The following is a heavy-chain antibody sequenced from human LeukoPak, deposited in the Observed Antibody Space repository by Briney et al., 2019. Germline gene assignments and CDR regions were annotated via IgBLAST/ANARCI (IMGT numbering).Heavy chain of an antibody. CDR3: ARDYYDSSGYDYYYMDV. Sequence: GGSLRLSCAASGFTFYDYGMSWVRQVPGKGLEWVPGINWKGDSPGYAASVKGRFTISEDNAKNSLFLQMSSRRAEDAVLYYCARDYYDSSGYDYYYMDVWGKGTTVTVAS. CDR2: INWKGDSP. D-gene: IGHD3-22*01. CDR1: GFTFYDYG. V-gene: IGHV3-20*04. J-gene: IGHJ6*03.